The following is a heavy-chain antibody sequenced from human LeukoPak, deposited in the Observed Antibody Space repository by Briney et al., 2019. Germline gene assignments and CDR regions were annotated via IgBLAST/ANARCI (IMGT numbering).Heavy chain of an antibody. V-gene: IGHV3-23*01. CDR2: ISGSGDTR. CDR3: AKDHSVSGQSVRGYYV. CDR1: EFTFTNYA. D-gene: IGHD3-22*01. J-gene: IGHJ3*01. Sequence: PGGSLRLSCAASEFTFTNYATTWCRQAPGKGLEWVSVISGSGDTRFYADSVKGRFTISRDNSKNTLYLQMNSLRVDDTAVYYCAKDHSVSGQSVRGYYVCGPGTMVTVSS.